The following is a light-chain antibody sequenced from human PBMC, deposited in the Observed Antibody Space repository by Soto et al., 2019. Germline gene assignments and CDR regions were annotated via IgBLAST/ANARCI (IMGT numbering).Light chain of an antibody. CDR3: AGWDGSLRGFV. CDR2: DHN. CDR1: SSNIGRDP. J-gene: IGLJ1*01. Sequence: QSVLTQPPSASGTPGQRVTISCSGSSSNIGRDPVNWYQELPGTAPKLLIYDHNQRPSGVPDRFSGSKSGTSASPAISGLQSEDEADYFCAGWDGSLRGFVFGTGTKVTVL. V-gene: IGLV1-44*01.